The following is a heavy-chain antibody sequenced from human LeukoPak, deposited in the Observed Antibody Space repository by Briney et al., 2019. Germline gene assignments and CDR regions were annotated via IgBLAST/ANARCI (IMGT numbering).Heavy chain of an antibody. CDR3: VKDSSGPFSNFDY. V-gene: IGHV3-64D*06. J-gene: IGHJ4*02. CDR2: ISSNGGST. CDR1: GFTFSSYA. D-gene: IGHD6-19*01. Sequence: GGSLRLSCSASGFTFSSYAMHWVRQAPGKGLEYVSAISSNGGSTYYADSVKGRFAISRDNSKNTLYLQMSSLRAEDTAVYYCVKDSSGPFSNFDYWGQGTLVTVSS.